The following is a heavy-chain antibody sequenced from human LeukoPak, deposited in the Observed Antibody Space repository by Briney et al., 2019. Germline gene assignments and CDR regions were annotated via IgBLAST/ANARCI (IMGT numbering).Heavy chain of an antibody. D-gene: IGHD3-22*01. J-gene: IGHJ4*02. CDR1: GFTFSGSA. CDR2: IKSKANSYAT. V-gene: IGHV3-73*01. CDR3: ARARLDDY. Sequence: GGSLRLSCAASGFTFSGSAMHWVRQASGKGLEWVGRIKSKANSYATAYAASVKGRFTISRDDSKNTAYLQMNSLKTEDTAVYYCARARLDDYWGQGTLVTVSS.